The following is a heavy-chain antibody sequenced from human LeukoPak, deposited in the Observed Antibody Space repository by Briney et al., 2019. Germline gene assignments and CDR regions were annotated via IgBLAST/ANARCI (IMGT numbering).Heavy chain of an antibody. CDR3: TTVTNYYGSGSYYFDY. D-gene: IGHD3-10*01. V-gene: IGHV3-15*01. CDR1: GFIFRNAG. J-gene: IGHJ4*02. CDR2: IKTKTGGGTK. Sequence: GGSLRLSCAASGFIFRNAGMSWVRQGPEKGLERVGRIKTKTGGGTKDYAAPVKGRFSISRDDSNNALDLQMNSPKSEDTAVYYCTTVTNYYGSGSYYFDYWGQGTLVTVSS.